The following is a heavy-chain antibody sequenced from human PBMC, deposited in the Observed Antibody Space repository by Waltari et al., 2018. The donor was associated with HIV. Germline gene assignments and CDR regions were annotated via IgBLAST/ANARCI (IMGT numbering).Heavy chain of an antibody. CDR1: GGSISSYY. CDR3: ARSGSYRGYFDY. Sequence: QVQLQESGPGLVKPSETLSLTCTVSGGSISSYYWSWIRQPPGKGLEWIGYIYYSGSTKSTPSHKSRVTISVDTSKNQFSLNLSSVTAADTAVYYCARSGSYRGYFDYWGQGTLVTVSS. D-gene: IGHD1-26*01. V-gene: IGHV4-59*01. CDR2: IYYSGST. J-gene: IGHJ4*02.